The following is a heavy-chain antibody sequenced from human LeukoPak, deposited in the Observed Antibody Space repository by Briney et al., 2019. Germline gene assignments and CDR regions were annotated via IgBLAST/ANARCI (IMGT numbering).Heavy chain of an antibody. D-gene: IGHD6-13*01. V-gene: IGHV3-74*01. CDR1: RFTFSNYW. J-gene: IGHJ4*02. CDR3: ARELSGSSSRHFDY. Sequence: PGGSLRLSCAASRFTFSNYWMHWVREAPGKGPVWVLRINSDGNITTYADSVKGRFTISRDNAKNALHLQMNSLRAEDTALYYCARELSGSSSRHFDYWGQGTLVTVSS. CDR2: INSDGNIT.